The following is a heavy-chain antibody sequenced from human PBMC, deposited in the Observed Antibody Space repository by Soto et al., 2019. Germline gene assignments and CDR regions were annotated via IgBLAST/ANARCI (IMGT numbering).Heavy chain of an antibody. J-gene: IGHJ4*02. CDR1: GGSISSGGYS. D-gene: IGHD6-25*01. Sequence: ASETLSLTCAVSGGSISSGGYSWSWIRQPPGKGLEWIGYIYHSGSTYYNPSLKSRVTISVDRSKNQFSLKLSSVTAADTAVYYCAREPKRSTGFSSDTTFDYGGQGTLVTVSS. CDR3: AREPKRSTGFSSDTTFDY. CDR2: IYHSGST. V-gene: IGHV4-30-2*01.